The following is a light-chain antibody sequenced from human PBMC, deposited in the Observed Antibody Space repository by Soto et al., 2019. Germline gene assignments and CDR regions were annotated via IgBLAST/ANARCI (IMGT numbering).Light chain of an antibody. Sequence: DAVMTQSPLSVPVTLGHPASISCRSSQSLVHSSGNTYLNWFQQRPGQSPRRLIYKVSDRDSGVPDRVTGSASGTDFILKISRVEAEDIGVYYCMQATHGPYTFGQGTKLEI. CDR2: KVS. CDR1: QSLVHSSGNTY. J-gene: IGKJ2*01. V-gene: IGKV2-30*02. CDR3: MQATHGPYT.